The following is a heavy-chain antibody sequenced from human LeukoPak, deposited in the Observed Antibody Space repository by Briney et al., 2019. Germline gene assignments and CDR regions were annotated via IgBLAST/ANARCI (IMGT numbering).Heavy chain of an antibody. CDR3: ARQYYDSSGYSYYFDY. J-gene: IGHJ4*02. V-gene: IGHV5-51*01. D-gene: IGHD3-22*01. Sequence: RGESLKISCKGSGYSFTSYRIGWVRQMPGKGLEWMGIIYPGDSDTRYSPSFQGQVTISADKSISTAYLQWSSLKAPDTAMYYCARQYYDSSGYSYYFDYWGQGTLVTVSS. CDR1: GYSFTSYR. CDR2: IYPGDSDT.